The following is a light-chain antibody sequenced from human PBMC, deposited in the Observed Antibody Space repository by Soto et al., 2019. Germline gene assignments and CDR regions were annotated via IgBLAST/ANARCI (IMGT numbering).Light chain of an antibody. CDR2: DAS. Sequence: IVLTQSPVTLAVSPGESAVLSCRASQSVSTSLAWYQHKPGQAPRLFIYDASKRAPGIPARFTGSGSGAHFTINISSLEPEDIAVYYCQVRDGWPSFGQGTKVEIK. CDR1: QSVSTS. V-gene: IGKV3-11*01. J-gene: IGKJ1*01. CDR3: QVRDGWPS.